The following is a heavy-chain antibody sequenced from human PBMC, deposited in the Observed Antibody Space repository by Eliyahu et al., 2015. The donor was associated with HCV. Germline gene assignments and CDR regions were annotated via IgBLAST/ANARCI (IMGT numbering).Heavy chain of an antibody. V-gene: IGHV3-7*01. D-gene: IGHD7-27*01. Sequence: EVQLVESGGGLVQPGGSLRLSCAXSGFTFSSYWMXWVRQAPGKGLXWVANIKQDGSEKYYVDSVKGRFTISRDNAKNSLYLQMNSLRAEDTAVYYCARDSLTGDLDYWGQGTLVTVSS. CDR2: IKQDGSEK. CDR1: GFTFSSYW. J-gene: IGHJ4*02. CDR3: ARDSLTGDLDY.